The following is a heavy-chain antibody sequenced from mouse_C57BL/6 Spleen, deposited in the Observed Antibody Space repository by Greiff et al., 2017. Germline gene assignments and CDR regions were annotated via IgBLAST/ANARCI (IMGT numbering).Heavy chain of an antibody. CDR2: IYPGSGNT. V-gene: IGHV1-76*01. CDR1: GYTFTDYY. D-gene: IGHD4-1*01. Sequence: VQLQQSGAELVRPGASVKLSCKASGYTFTDYYINWVKQRPGQGLEWIARIYPGSGNTYYNEKFKGKATLTAEKSSSTAYMQLSSLTSEDSAVYFCARRMGPYFDYWGQGTTLTVSS. CDR3: ARRMGPYFDY. J-gene: IGHJ2*01.